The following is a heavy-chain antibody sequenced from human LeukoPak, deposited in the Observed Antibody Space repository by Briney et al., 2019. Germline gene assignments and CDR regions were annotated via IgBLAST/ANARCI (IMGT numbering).Heavy chain of an antibody. D-gene: IGHD2-15*01. J-gene: IGHJ4*02. CDR1: GFTLSSYA. CDR3: AKDRIVVVVAAPYDY. Sequence: PGGSLRLSCAASGFTLSSYAMSWVRQAPGKGLEWVSAISGSGGSTYYADSVKGRFTISRDNSKNTLYLQMNSLRAEDTAVYYCAKDRIVVVVAAPYDYWGQGTLVTVSS. CDR2: ISGSGGST. V-gene: IGHV3-23*01.